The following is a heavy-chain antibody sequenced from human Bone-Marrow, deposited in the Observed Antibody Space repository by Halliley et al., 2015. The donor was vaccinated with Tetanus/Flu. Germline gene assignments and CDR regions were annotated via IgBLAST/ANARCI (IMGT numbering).Heavy chain of an antibody. D-gene: IGHD3-10*01. J-gene: IGHJ4*02. V-gene: IGHV3-23*01. CDR2: IRGSGDST. Sequence: KRLEWVSSIRGSGDSTYYADSVKGRFTISRDKSKKTLYLQMNPLRVEDTAVYYCARGISGYWGQGTLVTVSS. CDR3: ARGISGY.